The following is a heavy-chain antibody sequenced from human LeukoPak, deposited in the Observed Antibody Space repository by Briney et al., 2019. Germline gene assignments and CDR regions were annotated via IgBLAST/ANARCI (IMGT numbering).Heavy chain of an antibody. CDR1: GGTFSSYA. Sequence: SVKVSCKVSGGTFSSYAISWVRQAPGQGLEWMGGIIPIFGTANYAQKFQGRVTITADESTSTAYMELSSLRSEDTAVYYCARDENTDLFGAWFDPWGQGTLVTVSS. CDR3: ARDENTDLFGAWFDP. CDR2: IIPIFGTA. D-gene: IGHD3-10*01. J-gene: IGHJ5*02. V-gene: IGHV1-69*13.